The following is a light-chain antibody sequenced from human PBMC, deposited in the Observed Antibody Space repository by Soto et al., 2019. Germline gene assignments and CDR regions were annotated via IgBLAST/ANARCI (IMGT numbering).Light chain of an antibody. V-gene: IGLV2-8*01. CDR2: EVS. J-gene: IGLJ2*01. CDR1: SSDVGGYNY. CDR3: SSYAGSNNV. Sequence: QSALTQPPSASGSPGQSVTISCTGTSSDVGGYNYVSWYQQHPGKAPKLMIYEVSKRPSGVPDRFSGSKSGNTASLNVSGLQAEDEADYYCSSYAGSNNVFGGGTEVAVL.